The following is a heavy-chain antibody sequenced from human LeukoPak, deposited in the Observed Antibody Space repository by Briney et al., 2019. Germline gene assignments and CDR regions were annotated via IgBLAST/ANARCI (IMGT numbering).Heavy chain of an antibody. CDR1: GYTFTSYG. V-gene: IGHV1-18*01. Sequence: ASVKVSCKASGYTFTSYGISWVRQAPGQGLEWMGWISAYNGNTNYAQKFQGRVIMTTDSSTSTAYMELGSLTSDDTAVYYCARGGSGWSRDYWGQGTLVTVSS. D-gene: IGHD6-19*01. CDR3: ARGGSGWSRDY. CDR2: ISAYNGNT. J-gene: IGHJ4*02.